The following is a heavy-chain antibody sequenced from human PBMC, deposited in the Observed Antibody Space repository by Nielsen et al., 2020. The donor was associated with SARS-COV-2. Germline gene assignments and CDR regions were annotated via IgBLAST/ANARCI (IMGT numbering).Heavy chain of an antibody. V-gene: IGHV3-21*01. J-gene: IGHJ4*02. CDR3: AGALLELPDY. CDR1: GFTFRFYT. D-gene: IGHD1-7*01. CDR2: VSTGGDYI. Sequence: GGSLRLSCAASGFTFRFYTMHWVRQAPGKGLEWVSSVSTGGDYIHYADLVQGRFAISRDNAKDSLYLQMNSLRAEDTAVYYCAGALLELPDYWGQGTLVTVSS.